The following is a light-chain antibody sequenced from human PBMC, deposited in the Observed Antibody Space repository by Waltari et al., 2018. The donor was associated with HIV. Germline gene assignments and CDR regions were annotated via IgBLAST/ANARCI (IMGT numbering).Light chain of an antibody. J-gene: IGKJ4*01. CDR2: CAS. CDR1: QSVSSSY. CDR3: QQYGSPALT. Sequence: EILLTQSPGTLSLSPGERATLSCRASQSVSSSYLAWYQQKPGQAPRLLIYCASSRASGIPDRFSGSRSGTDFTLTISRLEPEDFAVDYCQQYGSPALTFGGGTKVEV. V-gene: IGKV3-20*01.